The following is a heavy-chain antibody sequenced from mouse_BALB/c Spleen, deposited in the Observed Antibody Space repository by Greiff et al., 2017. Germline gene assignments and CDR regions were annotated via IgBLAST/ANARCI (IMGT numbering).Heavy chain of an antibody. CDR1: GYTFTSYN. V-gene: IGHV1-12*01. J-gene: IGHJ3*01. CDR2: IYPGNGDT. D-gene: IGHD1-1*01. Sequence: LQQPGAELVKPGASVKMSCKASGYTFTSYNMHWVKQTPGQGLEWIGAIYPGNGDTSYNQKFKGKATLTADKSSSTAYMQLSSLTSEDSAVYYCARSYGSSYVGFAYWGQGTLVTVSA. CDR3: ARSYGSSYVGFAY.